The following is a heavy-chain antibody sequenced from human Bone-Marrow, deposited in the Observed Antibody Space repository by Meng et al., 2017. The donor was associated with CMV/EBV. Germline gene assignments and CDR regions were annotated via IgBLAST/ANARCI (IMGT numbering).Heavy chain of an antibody. J-gene: IGHJ4*02. CDR3: ARLRSTAWYYDY. V-gene: IGHV5-10-1*01. CDR2: IDPSDSYT. Sequence: ASGFCFPSYWISWVRQLPGTVLWWMGMIDPSDSYTSYSPSFQGHVTISADKTINTAYLQWSSLKASDAAVYYCARLRSTAWYYDYWGQGTLVTVSS. D-gene: IGHD1-26*01. CDR1: GFCFPSYW.